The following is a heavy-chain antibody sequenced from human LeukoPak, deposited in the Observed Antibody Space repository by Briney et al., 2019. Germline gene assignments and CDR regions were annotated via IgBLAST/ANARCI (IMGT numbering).Heavy chain of an antibody. CDR1: GGSISTYY. Sequence: SETLSLTCTVSGGSISTYYWSWIRQPPGKGLEWIGEINHTGSTTYNPSLKSQVTISVDTSKNQFSLKLTSVTAADAAVYYCARAPVVPQRNWFDPWGQGTLVTVSS. CDR2: INHTGST. J-gene: IGHJ5*02. V-gene: IGHV4-34*01. D-gene: IGHD2-2*01. CDR3: ARAPVVPQRNWFDP.